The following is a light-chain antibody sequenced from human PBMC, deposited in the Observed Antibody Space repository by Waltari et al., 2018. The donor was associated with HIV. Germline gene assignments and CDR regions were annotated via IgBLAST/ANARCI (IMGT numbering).Light chain of an antibody. V-gene: IGLV8-61*01. J-gene: IGLJ3*02. CDR3: VLYMGSGLWV. Sequence: QTVVTQDPSFSVSPGGTVTLTCGLSSGSVSTSYYPSWYQQTPGQAPRTLIPSTNTRSSGVPDRFSGSIVGNKAALTITGAQADDESDYYCVLYMGSGLWVFGGGTKLTVL. CDR1: SGSVSTSYY. CDR2: STN.